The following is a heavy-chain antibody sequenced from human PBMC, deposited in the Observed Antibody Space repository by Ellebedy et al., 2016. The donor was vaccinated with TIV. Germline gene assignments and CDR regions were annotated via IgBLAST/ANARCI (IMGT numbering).Heavy chain of an antibody. Sequence: GESLKISCAASGFTFSSDWMSWVRQAPGKGLEWVASIKGDASDKRYLDSVKGRFTISRDNVKNSLFLQMNTLRAEDTGVYHCARLRGGVTDFDYWGQGTLVTVSS. J-gene: IGHJ4*02. V-gene: IGHV3-7*01. CDR3: ARLRGGVTDFDY. D-gene: IGHD3-3*01. CDR2: IKGDASDK. CDR1: GFTFSSDW.